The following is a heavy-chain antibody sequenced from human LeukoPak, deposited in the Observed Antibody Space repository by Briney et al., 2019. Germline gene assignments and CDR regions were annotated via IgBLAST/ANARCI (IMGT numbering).Heavy chain of an antibody. CDR1: GFTFNNYG. Sequence: AGGSLRLSCAASGFTFNNYGMHWVRQAPGKGLEWVALIQPDGNDKYYTDSVKGRFTVSRDNSKNTLYLQMNSLRAEDTAVYYCARASGTPNFDYWGQGTLVTVSS. CDR3: ARASGTPNFDY. V-gene: IGHV3-30*02. J-gene: IGHJ4*02. CDR2: IQPDGNDK. D-gene: IGHD1-1*01.